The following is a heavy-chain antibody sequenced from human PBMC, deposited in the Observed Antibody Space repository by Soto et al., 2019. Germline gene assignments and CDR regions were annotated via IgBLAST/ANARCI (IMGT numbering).Heavy chain of an antibody. CDR3: ANFPLYDSGYDDYY. D-gene: IGHD3-3*01. CDR1: SFTFSRYA. CDR2: VSSNGGTT. V-gene: IGHV3-23*01. Sequence: EAQLLESGGGLVQPGGSLRLSCVASSFTFSRYAMSWVRQAPGKGLEWVSTVSSNGGTTHYADSVKGRFTISRDNSKNTMYMQMNSLRAADPAVYYCANFPLYDSGYDDYYWGHGTPVTVSS. J-gene: IGHJ4*01.